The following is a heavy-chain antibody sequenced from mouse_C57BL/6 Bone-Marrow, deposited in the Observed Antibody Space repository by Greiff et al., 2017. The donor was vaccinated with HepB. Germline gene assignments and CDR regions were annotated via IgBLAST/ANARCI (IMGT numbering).Heavy chain of an antibody. V-gene: IGHV5-17*01. CDR1: GFTFSDYG. D-gene: IGHD1-1*01. CDR3: ARRITTVRYAMDY. CDR2: ISSGSSTI. Sequence: EVHLVESGGGLVKPGGSLKLSCAASGFTFSDYGMHWVRQAPEKGLEWVAYISSGSSTIYYADTVKGRFTISRDNAKNTLFLQMTSLRSEDTAMYYCARRITTVRYAMDYWGQGTSVTVSS. J-gene: IGHJ4*01.